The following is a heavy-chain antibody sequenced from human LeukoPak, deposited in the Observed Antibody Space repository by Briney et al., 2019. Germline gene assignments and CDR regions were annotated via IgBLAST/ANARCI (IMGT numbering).Heavy chain of an antibody. J-gene: IGHJ5*02. CDR1: GASISSYY. D-gene: IGHD6-13*01. V-gene: IGHV4-59*08. Sequence: SETLSLTCTVSGASISSYYWSWIRQPPGKGLEWIGYIYYSGTTNYNPSLKSRVTISVDTSKNQFSLKLSSVTAADTAVYYCATYSNSWYWFDPWGRGTLVTVSS. CDR3: ATYSNSWYWFDP. CDR2: IYYSGTT.